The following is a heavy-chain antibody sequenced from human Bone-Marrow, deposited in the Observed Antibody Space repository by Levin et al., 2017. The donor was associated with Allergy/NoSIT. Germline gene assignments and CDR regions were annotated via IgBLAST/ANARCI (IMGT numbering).Heavy chain of an antibody. CDR3: ANGRYTVLVPFDF. CDR1: GFTFSNYA. CDR2: ISGSGGTT. J-gene: IGHJ4*02. V-gene: IGHV3-23*01. D-gene: IGHD5-18*01. Sequence: QTGGSLRLSCAASGFTFSNYAMSWVRQAPGKGLEWVSTISGSGGTTYYVDSVKGRFTISRDNSKNTLSLQLNSLRAEDTAIYYCANGRYTVLVPFDFWGQGTLVTVSS.